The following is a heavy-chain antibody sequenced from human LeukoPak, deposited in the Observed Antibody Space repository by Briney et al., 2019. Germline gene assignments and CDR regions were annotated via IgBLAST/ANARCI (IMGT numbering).Heavy chain of an antibody. CDR2: MNPNSGNT. CDR1: GGTFSSYA. Sequence: GSSVKVSCKASGGTFSSYAINWVRQATGQGLEWMGWMNPNSGNTGYAQKFQGRVTMTRNTSISTAYMELSSLGSEDTAVYYCARVGTMVRGVIFYGMDVWGQGTTVTDSS. V-gene: IGHV1-8*02. CDR3: ARVGTMVRGVIFYGMDV. D-gene: IGHD3-10*01. J-gene: IGHJ6*02.